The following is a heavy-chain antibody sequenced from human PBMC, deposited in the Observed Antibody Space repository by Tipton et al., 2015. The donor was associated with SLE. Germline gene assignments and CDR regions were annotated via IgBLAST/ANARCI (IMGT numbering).Heavy chain of an antibody. D-gene: IGHD5-18*01. Sequence: TLSLTCTVSGGSITNHYWNWIRQPPGKGLEWIGYIHYSGTPHDNPSLKSRVTMSVDMSKNQFSLRLTSVIAADTAVYYCARLHGYSYGLNWFDPWGQGTLISVSS. CDR3: ARLHGYSYGLNWFDP. V-gene: IGHV4-59*11. J-gene: IGHJ5*02. CDR2: IHYSGTP. CDR1: GGSITNHY.